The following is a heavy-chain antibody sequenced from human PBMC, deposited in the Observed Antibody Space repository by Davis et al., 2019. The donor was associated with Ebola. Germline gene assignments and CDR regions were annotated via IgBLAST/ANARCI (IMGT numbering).Heavy chain of an antibody. D-gene: IGHD2-2*02. CDR1: GFTFSSYA. CDR3: ARQRQLLYYAFDI. V-gene: IGHV3-23*01. CDR2: ISGSGGST. J-gene: IGHJ3*02. Sequence: GESLKISCAASGFTFSSYAMSWVRQAPGKGLEWVSAISGSGGSTYYADSVKGRFTISRDNSKNTLYLQMNSLRAEDTAVYYCARQRQLLYYAFDIWGQGTMVTVSS.